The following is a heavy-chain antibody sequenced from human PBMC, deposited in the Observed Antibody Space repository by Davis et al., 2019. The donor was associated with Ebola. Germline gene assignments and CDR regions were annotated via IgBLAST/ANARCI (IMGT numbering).Heavy chain of an antibody. D-gene: IGHD3-10*01. J-gene: IGHJ4*02. CDR1: GFTFSSYG. CDR2: ILYDGSDK. CDR3: AKDWLFRGSVINPFDY. Sequence: GESLKISCASSGFTFSSYGMYWLRQAPGKGLEWVAFILYDGSDKYYADSVKGRFTISRDNSKNTLYLQMNSLRTEDTALYYCAKDWLFRGSVINPFDYWGQGSLVTVSS. V-gene: IGHV3-30*02.